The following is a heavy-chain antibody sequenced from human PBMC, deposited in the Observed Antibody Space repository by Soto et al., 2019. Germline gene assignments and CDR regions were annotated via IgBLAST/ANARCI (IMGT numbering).Heavy chain of an antibody. V-gene: IGHV3-23*01. CDR3: AKDKRIWFGELSYNWFDP. D-gene: IGHD3-10*01. CDR2: ISGSGGST. Sequence: GGSLRLSCAASGFTFSSYAMSWVRQAPGKGLEWVSAISGSGGSTYYADSVKGRFTISRDNSKNTLYLQMNSLRAEDTAVYYCAKDKRIWFGELSYNWFDPWGQGTLVTVSS. J-gene: IGHJ5*02. CDR1: GFTFSSYA.